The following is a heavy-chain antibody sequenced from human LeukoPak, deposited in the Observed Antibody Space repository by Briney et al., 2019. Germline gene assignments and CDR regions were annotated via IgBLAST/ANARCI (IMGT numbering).Heavy chain of an antibody. CDR3: ARDRLQTYYYGSGPWMDV. V-gene: IGHV4-59*01. J-gene: IGHJ6*02. CDR1: GGSISTYY. CDR2: IYYSGST. D-gene: IGHD3-10*01. Sequence: SETLSLTCTVSGGSISTYYWSWIRQPPEKGLEWIGYIYYSGSTNYNPSLKSRVTISVDTSKNQFSLKLTSVTAADTAVYYCARDRLQTYYYGSGPWMDVWGQGTTVTVSS.